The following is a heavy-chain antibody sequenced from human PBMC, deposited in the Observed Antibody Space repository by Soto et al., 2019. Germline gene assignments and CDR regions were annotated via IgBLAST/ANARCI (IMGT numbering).Heavy chain of an antibody. J-gene: IGHJ5*02. V-gene: IGHV4-39*01. CDR2: FYSGST. D-gene: IGHD6-13*01. CDR3: ATTRGIAVGGSFDH. CDR1: GASISSRSSY. Sequence: QVQLQESGPGLVKPSETLSLTCIVSGASISSRSSYWGWIRQPPGKGLEWVGTFYSGSTYNNPSLKSRVTISVHTSKNQFSLKLSSVAAEDTAIYYCATTRGIAVGGSFDHWGQGTLVTVSS.